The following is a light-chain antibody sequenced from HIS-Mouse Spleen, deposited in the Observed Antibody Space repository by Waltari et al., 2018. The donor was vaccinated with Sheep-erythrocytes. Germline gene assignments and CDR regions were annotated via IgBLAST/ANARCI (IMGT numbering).Light chain of an antibody. CDR3: QSADSSGTYV. CDR1: ALPTQH. Sequence: SYELTQPPSVSVSPGQTARITCSGAALPTQHAYWYQQKPGQAPVVVIYKDSERPSGIPERFSGSSSGTTVTLTISGVQAEDEADYYCQSADSSGTYVFGTGTKVTVL. J-gene: IGLJ1*01. CDR2: KDS. V-gene: IGLV3-25*03.